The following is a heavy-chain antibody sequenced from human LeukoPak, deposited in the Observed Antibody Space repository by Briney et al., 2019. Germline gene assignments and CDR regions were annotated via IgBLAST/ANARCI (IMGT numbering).Heavy chain of an antibody. CDR3: ARDGSNWGSAYYYMDV. CDR2: IYNSGST. Sequence: SETLSLTCTVSGGSISTYYWSWIRQPPGKGLEWIGYIYNSGSTDYNPSLKSRVTISVDTSKDQFSLKLSSVTAADAAVYYCARDGSNWGSAYYYMDVWGKGTTVTVSS. D-gene: IGHD7-27*01. J-gene: IGHJ6*03. CDR1: GGSISTYY. V-gene: IGHV4-59*12.